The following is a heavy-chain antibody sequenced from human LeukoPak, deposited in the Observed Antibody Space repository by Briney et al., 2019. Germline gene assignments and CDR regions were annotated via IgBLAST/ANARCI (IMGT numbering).Heavy chain of an antibody. Sequence: GGSLRLSCAASGFTFDDYAMHWVRQAPGKGLEWVSGISWNSGSIGYADSVKGRFTISRDNAKNSLYLQMNSLRAEDMALYYCAKDSLPDYGSGSYYNGWGQGTLVTVSS. J-gene: IGHJ4*02. CDR1: GFTFDDYA. D-gene: IGHD3-10*01. CDR3: AKDSLPDYGSGSYYNG. V-gene: IGHV3-9*03. CDR2: ISWNSGSI.